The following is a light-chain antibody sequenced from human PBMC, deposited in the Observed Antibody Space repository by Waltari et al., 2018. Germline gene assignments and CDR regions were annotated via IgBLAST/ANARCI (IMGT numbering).Light chain of an antibody. Sequence: QAGLTQPPSVSKAWKQTATLTCIGNKNNVGNQGVVWLQQRQGHPPKLLSSRTNNRPSGISERFSTSRSGNTASLTISGLQAEDEGDYYCAAWDNNLNAYVFGPGTKVTVL. CDR3: AAWDNNLNAYV. CDR2: RTN. J-gene: IGLJ1*01. V-gene: IGLV10-54*04. CDR1: KNNVGNQG.